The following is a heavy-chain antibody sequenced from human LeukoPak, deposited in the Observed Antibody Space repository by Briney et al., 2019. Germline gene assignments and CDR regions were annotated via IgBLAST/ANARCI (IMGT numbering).Heavy chain of an antibody. CDR1: GYTFTGYY. D-gene: IGHD2-15*01. CDR3: ARDCSGGSCYHGTVDY. CDR2: ISAYNGNT. V-gene: IGHV1-18*04. Sequence: ASVKVSCKASGYTFTGYYMHWVRQAPGQGLEWMGWISAYNGNTNYAQKLQGRVTMTTDTSTSTAYMELRSLRSDDTAVYYCARDCSGGSCYHGTVDYWGQGTLVTVSS. J-gene: IGHJ4*02.